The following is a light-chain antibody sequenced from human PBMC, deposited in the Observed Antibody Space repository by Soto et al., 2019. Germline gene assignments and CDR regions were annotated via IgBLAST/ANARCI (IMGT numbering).Light chain of an antibody. V-gene: IGKV1-17*01. J-gene: IGKJ5*01. CDR3: QQYKSYVL. Sequence: DLQMTQSPSFLSASVGDRLTSTCRASQGIRNDLGWYQQKPGKAPXXLIYDASSLESGVPSRFSGSGSGTEFTLTISSVKPDDFATYYCQQYKSYVLFGQGTRLEIK. CDR2: DAS. CDR1: QGIRND.